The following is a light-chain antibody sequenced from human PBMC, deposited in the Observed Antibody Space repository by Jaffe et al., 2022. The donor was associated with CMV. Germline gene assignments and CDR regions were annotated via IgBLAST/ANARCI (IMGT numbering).Light chain of an antibody. Sequence: EIVMSQSPATLSVSPGERATLSCRASESIGSNLAWFQQKPGQAPRLLIHGASTRATGIPAGFSGSGSGTDFTLTISSLRSGDFAVYYCQQYNNWPYTFGQGTKLEIK. CDR2: GAS. CDR3: QQYNNWPYT. J-gene: IGKJ2*01. V-gene: IGKV3-15*01. CDR1: ESIGSN.